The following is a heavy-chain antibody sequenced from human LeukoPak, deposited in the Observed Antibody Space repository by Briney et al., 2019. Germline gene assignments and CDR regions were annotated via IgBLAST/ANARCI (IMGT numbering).Heavy chain of an antibody. V-gene: IGHV3-30*02. CDR3: AKGSSTVTTLYYYYYMDV. CDR1: GFTFSSYS. Sequence: TGGSLRLSCAASGFTFSSYSMHWVRQAPGKGLEWVAVIWYGGSNKYYADSVKGRFTISRDNSKNTLYLQMNSLRAEDTAVYYCAKGSSTVTTLYYYYYMDVWGKGTTVTVSS. J-gene: IGHJ6*03. CDR2: IWYGGSNK. D-gene: IGHD4-11*01.